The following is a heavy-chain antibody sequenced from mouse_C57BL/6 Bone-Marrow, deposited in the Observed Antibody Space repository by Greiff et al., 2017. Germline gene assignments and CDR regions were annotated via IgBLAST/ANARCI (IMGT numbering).Heavy chain of an antibody. CDR3: ARRFPFDY. Sequence: EVQLVEPGGGLVKPGGSLKLSCAASGFTFRSYTMSWVRPTPEKRLEWVATIGGGGGNTYYPDSVKGRFPISRDNAKNTLYLQMSRLRSEDTALYYCARRFPFDYWGQGTTLTVSS. CDR1: GFTFRSYT. CDR2: IGGGGGNT. J-gene: IGHJ2*01. V-gene: IGHV5-9*01.